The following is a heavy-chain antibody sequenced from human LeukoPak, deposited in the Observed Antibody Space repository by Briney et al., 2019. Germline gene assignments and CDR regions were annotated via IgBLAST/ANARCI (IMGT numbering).Heavy chain of an antibody. CDR1: GFPLSSYS. V-gene: IGHV3-21*01. Sequence: GVSLRLFCAASGFPLSSYSKNWAPHAPGKGLEWVSSMSSSSSYIYYADSVKGRFTIARVNAKNSLYLQMNSLRAEDTAVYYCASGHDDYYYYMDVWGKGTTVTVS. CDR3: ASGHDDYYYYMDV. J-gene: IGHJ6*03. D-gene: IGHD3-3*01. CDR2: MSSSSSYI.